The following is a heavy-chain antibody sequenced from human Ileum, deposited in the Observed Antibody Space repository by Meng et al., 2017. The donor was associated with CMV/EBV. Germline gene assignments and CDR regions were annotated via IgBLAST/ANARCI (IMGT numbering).Heavy chain of an antibody. CDR3: ARFRVVPAVGAVYYYYGMDV. CDR1: GASISSSSYY. CDR2: IYYSGST. Sequence: SETLSLTCTVSGASISSSSYYWDWIRQPPGKGLEWIATIYYSGSTYYNPSLKSRVTMSVDTSKNQFSLKLSSVTAADTAVYYCARFRVVPAVGAVYYYYGMDVWGQGTTVTVSS. J-gene: IGHJ6*02. D-gene: IGHD2-2*01. V-gene: IGHV4-39*01.